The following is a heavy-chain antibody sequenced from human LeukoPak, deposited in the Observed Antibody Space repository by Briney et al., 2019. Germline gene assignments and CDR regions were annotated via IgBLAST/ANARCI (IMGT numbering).Heavy chain of an antibody. Sequence: GGSLRLSCGASGFNLSSYAMSWVPQAPGKGLEWVSSISGSGGSTYSADSVKGRFTISRDNSKNTLYLQMNSLRAENTAVYYCAKGPFGENWYFDLWGRGTLVTVSS. D-gene: IGHD3-10*01. V-gene: IGHV3-23*01. J-gene: IGHJ2*01. CDR3: AKGPFGENWYFDL. CDR1: GFNLSSYA. CDR2: ISGSGGST.